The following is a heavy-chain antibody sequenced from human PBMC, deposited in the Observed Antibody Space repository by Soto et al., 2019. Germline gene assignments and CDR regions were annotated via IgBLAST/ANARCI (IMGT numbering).Heavy chain of an antibody. CDR3: ARVPGHKNSRGDF. V-gene: IGHV1-2*02. CDR2: INPKSGDT. Sequence: QVRLMQSGPEVRRPGASVTVSCKASGYTFTHYFIHWVRRAPGQGLEWMGYINPKSGDTHYSQTFRGRVSMTRDTSTDTANMGLRSLKSEDAAVYFCARVPGHKNSRGDFWGQGTPITVSS. CDR1: GYTFTHYF. J-gene: IGHJ4*02. D-gene: IGHD1-7*01.